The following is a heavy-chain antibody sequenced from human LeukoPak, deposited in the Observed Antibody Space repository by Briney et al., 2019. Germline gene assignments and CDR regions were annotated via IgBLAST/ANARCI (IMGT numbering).Heavy chain of an antibody. J-gene: IGHJ5*01. V-gene: IGHV3-7*04. Sequence: GGSLRLSCVASGFSFGGHWMTWARQAPGKGLEWVATINQNGSLTYYVDSVEGRFTISRDNTMKSLFLQKNSLRGEDVGVYYCARVNWIGVLFDCWGQGTPVTVSS. CDR1: GFSFGGHW. D-gene: IGHD1-1*01. CDR3: ARVNWIGVLFDC. CDR2: INQNGSLT.